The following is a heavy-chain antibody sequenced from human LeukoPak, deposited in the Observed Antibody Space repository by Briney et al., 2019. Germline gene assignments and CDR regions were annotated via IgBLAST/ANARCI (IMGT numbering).Heavy chain of an antibody. Sequence: ASVKVSCKASGYTFTGCYMHWVRQAPGQGLEWMGWINPNSGGTNYAQKFQGRVTMTKDTSISTAYMELSRLRSDDTAVYYCARATFGGVIAPFDYWGQGTLVTVSS. CDR2: INPNSGGT. V-gene: IGHV1-2*02. D-gene: IGHD3-16*02. J-gene: IGHJ4*02. CDR1: GYTFTGCY. CDR3: ARATFGGVIAPFDY.